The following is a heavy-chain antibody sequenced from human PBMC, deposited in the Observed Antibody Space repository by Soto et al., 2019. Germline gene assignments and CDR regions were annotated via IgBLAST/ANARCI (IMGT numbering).Heavy chain of an antibody. J-gene: IGHJ4*02. CDR3: ARDLPPQDY. CDR1: GYTFTSYA. CDR2: INAGNGNT. Sequence: ASVKVSCKASGYTFTSYAMHWVRQAPGQRLEWMGWINAGNGNTKYSHNFQGRVTFDRDTSTSTAYMELRSLRSDDTAVYYCARDLPPQDYWGQGTLVTV. V-gene: IGHV1-3*01.